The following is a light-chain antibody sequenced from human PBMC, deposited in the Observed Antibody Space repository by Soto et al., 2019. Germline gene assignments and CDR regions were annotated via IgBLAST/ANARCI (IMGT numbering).Light chain of an antibody. J-gene: IGKJ1*01. Sequence: ETVMTQSPATLSVSPGERATLSCRASQSVSSNLAWYQQKPGQAPRLLIYGASTRATGIPARFSGSGSGTEFTRTISSLQSADFAVCYCQQYNNWPRTFGQGTKVEIK. CDR2: GAS. CDR3: QQYNNWPRT. V-gene: IGKV3-15*01. CDR1: QSVSSN.